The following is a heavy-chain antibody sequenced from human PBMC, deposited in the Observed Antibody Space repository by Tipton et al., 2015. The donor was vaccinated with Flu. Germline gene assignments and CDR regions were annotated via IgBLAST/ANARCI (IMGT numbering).Heavy chain of an antibody. CDR1: GGSFSGYY. J-gene: IGHJ6*02. V-gene: IGHV4-34*01. CDR2: INHSGST. Sequence: TLSLTCAVYGGSFSGYYWSWIRQPPGKGLEWIGEINHSGSTNYNPSLKSRVTISVDTSKNQFSLKLSSVTAADTAVYYCARGEEYYDFWSGQKYGMDVWGQGTTVTVSS. CDR3: ARGEEYYDFWSGQKYGMDV. D-gene: IGHD3-3*01.